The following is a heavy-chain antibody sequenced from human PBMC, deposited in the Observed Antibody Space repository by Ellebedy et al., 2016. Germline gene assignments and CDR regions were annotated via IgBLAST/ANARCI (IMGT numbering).Heavy chain of an antibody. CDR3: ARGMVRGVNNWFDP. CDR1: GFTFSSYS. J-gene: IGHJ5*02. D-gene: IGHD3-10*01. V-gene: IGHV3-48*04. Sequence: GESLKISXAASGFTFSSYSMNWVRQAPGKGLEWVSYISSSSSTIYYADSVKGRFTISRDNAKNSLYLQMNSLRAEDTAVYYCARGMVRGVNNWFDPWGQGTLVTVSS. CDR2: ISSSSSTI.